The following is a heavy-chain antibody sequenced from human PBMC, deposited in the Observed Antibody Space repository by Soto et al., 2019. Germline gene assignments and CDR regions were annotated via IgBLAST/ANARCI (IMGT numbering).Heavy chain of an antibody. CDR2: INAGNGNT. J-gene: IGHJ4*02. D-gene: IGHD2-2*01. V-gene: IGHV1-3*01. CDR1: GYTFTSYA. CDR3: ARPSHCSSTSCPPLY. Sequence: GASVKVSCKASGYTFTSYAMHWVRQAPGQRLEWMGWINAGNGNTKYSQKFQGRVTITRDTSASTAYMELSSLRSEDTAVYYCARPSHCSSTSCPPLYWGQGTLVTVS.